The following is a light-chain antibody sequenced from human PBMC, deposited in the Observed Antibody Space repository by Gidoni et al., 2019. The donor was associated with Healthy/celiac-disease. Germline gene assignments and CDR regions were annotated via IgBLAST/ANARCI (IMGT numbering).Light chain of an antibody. CDR3: QKYNSYQYT. CDR2: KAS. CDR1: QSISSW. V-gene: IGKV1-5*03. Sequence: DLQMTQSPSTLSASVGDRVTITCRASQSISSWLAWYQQKPGKAPKLLIYKASSLESGVPSRFSGSGAGTEFTLTISSLQPDDFATYYCQKYNSYQYTFXXXTKLEIK. J-gene: IGKJ2*01.